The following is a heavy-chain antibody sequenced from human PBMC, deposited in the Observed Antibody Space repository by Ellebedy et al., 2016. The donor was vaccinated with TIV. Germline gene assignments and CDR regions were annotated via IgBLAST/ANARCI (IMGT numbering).Heavy chain of an antibody. CDR2: IIPMFGTA. Sequence: ASVKVSCKASGGTFSSYAISWVRQAPGQGPEGMGGIIPMFGTANYAQKFQGRVTITADKSTSTAYMELSSLRSEDTAVYYCARDLRSGSYQFDYWGQGTLVTVSS. CDR1: GGTFSSYA. V-gene: IGHV1-69*06. J-gene: IGHJ4*02. D-gene: IGHD1-26*01. CDR3: ARDLRSGSYQFDY.